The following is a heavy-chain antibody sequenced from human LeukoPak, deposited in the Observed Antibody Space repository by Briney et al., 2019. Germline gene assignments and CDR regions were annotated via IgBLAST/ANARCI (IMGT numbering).Heavy chain of an antibody. CDR3: ARDRCPDYDFWSGPDGLDP. CDR2: ISPSGGST. CDR1: GYTFTSYY. V-gene: IGHV1-46*01. J-gene: IGHJ5*02. D-gene: IGHD3-3*01. Sequence: GASVKVSCKASGYTFTSYYMHWVRQAPGQGLEWMGIISPSGGSTSYAQKFQGRVTMTRDMSTSTVYMELSSLRSEDTAVYYCARDRCPDYDFWSGPDGLDPWGQGTLVTVSS.